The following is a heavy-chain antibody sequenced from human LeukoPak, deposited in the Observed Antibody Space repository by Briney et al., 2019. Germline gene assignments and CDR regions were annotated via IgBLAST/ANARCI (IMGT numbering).Heavy chain of an antibody. J-gene: IGHJ4*02. CDR2: IYYSGRT. CDR1: GGSISRYY. Sequence: PSETLSLTCTVSGGSISRYYWSWIRQPPGKGLEWIGDIYYSGRTNYTPSLKSRVTISVDTSKNQFSLKLSSVTAADTAVYYCARTPRPYYDILTGKAEDYYFDYWGQGTLVTVSS. V-gene: IGHV4-59*01. D-gene: IGHD3-9*01. CDR3: ARTPRPYYDILTGKAEDYYFDY.